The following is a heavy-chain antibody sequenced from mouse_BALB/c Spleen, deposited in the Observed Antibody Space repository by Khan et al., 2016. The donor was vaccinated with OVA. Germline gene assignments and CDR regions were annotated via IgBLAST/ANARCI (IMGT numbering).Heavy chain of an antibody. CDR3: VREWGLYRSAWFAY. CDR1: GFTFSDYY. J-gene: IGHJ3*01. Sequence: EVELVESGGGLVKPGGSLKLSCAASGFTFSDYYMYWVRQTPEKRLEWVATISDGGSYTYYPDSVKGRVTISRDNAQNNLYLQMNSLKSEDTAMYYCVREWGLYRSAWFAYWGQGTLVTVSA. V-gene: IGHV5-4*02. D-gene: IGHD2-14*01. CDR2: ISDGGSYT.